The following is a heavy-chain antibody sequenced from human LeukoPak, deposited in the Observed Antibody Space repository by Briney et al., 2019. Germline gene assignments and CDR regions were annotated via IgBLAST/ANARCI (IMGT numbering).Heavy chain of an antibody. D-gene: IGHD3-3*01. CDR3: ARGFPGGVYYFDY. J-gene: IGHJ4*02. Sequence: SETLSLNCTGSGVSISSNSWSWIRQPPGKGLEWIGYIYYSGSTNYNPSLKSRVTISVDTSKNQFPLTLSSVTAADTAVYYCARGFPGGVYYFDYWGQGTLVTVSS. CDR1: GVSISSNS. V-gene: IGHV4-59*01. CDR2: IYYSGST.